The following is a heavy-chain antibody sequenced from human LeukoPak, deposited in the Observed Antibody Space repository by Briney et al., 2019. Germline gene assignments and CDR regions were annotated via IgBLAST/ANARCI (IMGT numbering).Heavy chain of an antibody. V-gene: IGHV3-30*02. J-gene: IGHJ4*02. CDR3: AKGLRGIAVAGTDY. CDR1: GFTFSSYG. Sequence: PGGSLRLSCAASGFTFSSYGMHWVRQAPGKGLEWVAFIRYDGSNKYYADSVKGRFTISRDNSKNTLYLQMNSLRAEDTAVYYCAKGLRGIAVAGTDYWGQGTLVTVSS. D-gene: IGHD6-19*01. CDR2: IRYDGSNK.